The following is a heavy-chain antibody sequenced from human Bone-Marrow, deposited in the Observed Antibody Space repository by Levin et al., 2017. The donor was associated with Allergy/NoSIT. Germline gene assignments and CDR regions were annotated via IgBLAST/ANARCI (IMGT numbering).Heavy chain of an antibody. CDR1: GGSITSVDYY. CDR2: IYTGGST. D-gene: IGHD1-1*01. V-gene: IGHV4-61*02. J-gene: IGHJ5*02. Sequence: PSETLSLTCTVSGGSITSVDYYLSWIRQPAGMRLEWIGRIYTGGSTNYNASLESRVPISLDTSRSQLSLKMTSVTATGPAIYVCARDSESNWTDRLGLGWFDPWGQGTLVTVSS. CDR3: ARDSESNWTDRLGLGWFDP.